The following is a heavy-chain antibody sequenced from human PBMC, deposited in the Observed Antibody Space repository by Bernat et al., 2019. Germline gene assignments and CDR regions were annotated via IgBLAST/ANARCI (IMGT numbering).Heavy chain of an antibody. CDR2: IYYSGST. V-gene: IGHV4-39*01. Sequence: QLQLQESGPGLVKPSETLSLTCTVSGGSISSSSYYWGWIRQPPGKGLEWIGSIYYSGSTYYNPSPKSRVTISVDTSKNQFSLKLSSVTAADTAVYYCARCSGGSCYSFAFDIWGQGTMVTVSS. CDR3: ARCSGGSCYSFAFDI. CDR1: GGSISSSSYY. D-gene: IGHD2-15*01. J-gene: IGHJ3*02.